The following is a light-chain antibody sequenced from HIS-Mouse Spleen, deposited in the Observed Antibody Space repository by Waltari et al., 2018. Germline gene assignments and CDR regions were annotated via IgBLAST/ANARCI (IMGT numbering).Light chain of an antibody. V-gene: IGLV1-44*01. J-gene: IGLJ2*01. Sequence: QSVLPQPPSASGTPGQRVTISCSGSSSNIGRNTVNWYQQLPGTAPKLLIYRNNQRPSGVPDRFSGSKSGTSASLAISGLQSEDEADYYCAAWDDSLNVVVFGGGTKLTVL. CDR2: RNN. CDR1: SSNIGRNT. CDR3: AAWDDSLNVVV.